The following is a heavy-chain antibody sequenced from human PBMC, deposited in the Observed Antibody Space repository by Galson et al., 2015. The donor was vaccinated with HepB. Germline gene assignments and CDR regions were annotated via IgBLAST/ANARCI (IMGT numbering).Heavy chain of an antibody. Sequence: SVKVSCKASGFTFTGYYMHWVRQAPGQGLEWMGWINPNSGGTNYAQKFQGRVTMTRDTSISTAYMELSGLRSDDTAVYYCARAGRYCSGGSCYPAGAFDIWGQVTMVTVSS. J-gene: IGHJ3*02. CDR2: INPNSGGT. D-gene: IGHD2-15*01. CDR3: ARAGRYCSGGSCYPAGAFDI. CDR1: GFTFTGYY. V-gene: IGHV1-2*02.